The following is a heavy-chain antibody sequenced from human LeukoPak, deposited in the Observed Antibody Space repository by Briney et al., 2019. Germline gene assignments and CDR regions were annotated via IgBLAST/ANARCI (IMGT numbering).Heavy chain of an antibody. D-gene: IGHD1-7*01. CDR3: ATPTLGTIGEYLFDY. CDR2: IYPGDSDA. V-gene: IGHV5-51*01. Sequence: PGGSLRLSCAASGFTFNNYAMRWFRQAPGKGLEWMGIIYPGDSDARYSPSFQGQVTISADKSISTAYLQWSTLKASDTAMYYCATPTLGTIGEYLFDYWGQGTPVTVSS. J-gene: IGHJ4*02. CDR1: GFTFNNYA.